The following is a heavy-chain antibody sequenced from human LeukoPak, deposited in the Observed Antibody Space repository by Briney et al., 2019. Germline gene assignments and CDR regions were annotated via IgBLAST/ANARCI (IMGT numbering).Heavy chain of an antibody. CDR2: IYYSGST. D-gene: IGHD3-22*01. Sequence: PSETLSLTCTVSGGSISSYYWSWIRQPPGKGLEWIGYIYYSGSTNYNPSLKSRVTISVDTSKNQFSLNLTSVTAADTAVYYCTREVSGSQDYWGQGTLVTVSS. CDR1: GGSISSYY. J-gene: IGHJ4*02. V-gene: IGHV4-59*12. CDR3: TREVSGSQDY.